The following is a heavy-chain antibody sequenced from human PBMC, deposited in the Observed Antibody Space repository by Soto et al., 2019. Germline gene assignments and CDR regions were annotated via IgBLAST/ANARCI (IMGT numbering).Heavy chain of an antibody. Sequence: QVQLVQSGAEVKKPGASVKVSCKASGYTFTDNQIHWLRRAPGQRLEWMGRIDPKSGDTNFAPTYQGRVTMIRDTSTNTVSMELTRLTAGDTASYFCARRHLRGYIIWMFDPWGQGTLVTVSS. V-gene: IGHV1-2*02. D-gene: IGHD3-22*01. CDR1: GYTFTDNQ. CDR2: IDPKSGDT. J-gene: IGHJ5*02. CDR3: ARRHLRGYIIWMFDP.